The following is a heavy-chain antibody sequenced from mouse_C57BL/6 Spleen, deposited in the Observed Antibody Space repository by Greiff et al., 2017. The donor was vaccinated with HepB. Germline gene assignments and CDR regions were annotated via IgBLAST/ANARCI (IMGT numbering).Heavy chain of an antibody. V-gene: IGHV1-82*01. D-gene: IGHD2-5*01. CDR1: GYAFSSSW. CDR3: ARGYSNYDFDY. J-gene: IGHJ2*01. Sequence: VQLQESGPELVKPGASVKISCKASGYAFSSSWMNWVKQRPGKGLEWIGRIYPGDGDTNYNGKFKGKATLTADKSSSTAYMQLSSLTSEDSAVYFCARGYSNYDFDYWGQGTTLTVSS. CDR2: IYPGDGDT.